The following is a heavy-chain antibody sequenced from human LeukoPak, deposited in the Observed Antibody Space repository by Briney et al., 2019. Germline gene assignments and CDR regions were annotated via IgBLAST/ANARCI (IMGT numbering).Heavy chain of an antibody. D-gene: IGHD7-27*01. CDR2: IYYSGST. J-gene: IGHJ3*02. CDR3: ARGKLGMEAFDI. Sequence: SETLSLTCTVSGGSISSYYWSWVRQPPGKGLEWIGYIYYSGSTNYNPSLKSRVTISVDTSKNQFSLKLSSVTAADTAVYYCARGKLGMEAFDIWGQGTMVTVSS. CDR1: GGSISSYY. V-gene: IGHV4-59*01.